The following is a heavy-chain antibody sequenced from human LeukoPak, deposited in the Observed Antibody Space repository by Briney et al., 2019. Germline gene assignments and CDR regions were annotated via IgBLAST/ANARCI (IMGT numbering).Heavy chain of an antibody. CDR1: GYTFTSYG. D-gene: IGHD6-19*01. Sequence: ASVKVSCKASGYTFTSYGISWVRQAPGQGLEWMGWISAYNGNINYAQKLQGRVTMTTDISTSTAYMELRSLRSDDTAVYYCARQGIAVAGTIFALDYWGQGTLVTVSS. V-gene: IGHV1-18*01. CDR3: ARQGIAVAGTIFALDY. CDR2: ISAYNGNI. J-gene: IGHJ4*02.